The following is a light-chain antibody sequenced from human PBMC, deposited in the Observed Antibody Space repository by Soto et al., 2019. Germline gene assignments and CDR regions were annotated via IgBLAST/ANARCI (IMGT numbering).Light chain of an antibody. CDR1: QSVSIW. V-gene: IGKV1-5*03. CDR3: QQFNTSPWT. J-gene: IGKJ1*01. Sequence: DIQMTQSPSPLSASEGDRVTISCRASQSVSIWLAWYQQKPGRASKLLIYKSSILESGVPSSFSGSGSGTEFTLTISSLQPDDCATYYCQQFNTSPWTFGQGTKVDIK. CDR2: KSS.